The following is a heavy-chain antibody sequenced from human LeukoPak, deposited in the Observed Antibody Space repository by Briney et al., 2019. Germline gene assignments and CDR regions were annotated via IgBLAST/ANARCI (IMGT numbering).Heavy chain of an antibody. CDR3: ARVPAKITFGGVIDHVDN. Sequence: LGASVKVSCKASGYTFTSYDINWVRQATGQGLEWMGWMNPNSGNTGYAQKFQGRVTMTRNTSISTAYMELSSLRSEDTAMYYCARVPAKITFGGVIDHVDNWGQRTLVTVSS. V-gene: IGHV1-8*01. CDR2: MNPNSGNT. CDR1: GYTFTSYD. J-gene: IGHJ4*02. D-gene: IGHD3-16*02.